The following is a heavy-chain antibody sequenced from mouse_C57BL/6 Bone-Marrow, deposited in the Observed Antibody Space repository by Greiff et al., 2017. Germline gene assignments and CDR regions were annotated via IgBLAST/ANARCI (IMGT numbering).Heavy chain of an antibody. CDR3: AILYDLFAY. V-gene: IGHV2-9*01. CDR2: IWGGGST. D-gene: IGHD2-3*01. J-gene: IGHJ3*01. Sequence: VQGVESGPGLVAPSQSLSITCTVSGFSLTSSGVEWVRQPPGKGLEWLGVIWGGGSTNYNLALMSRLSISKDNSKSQVFLKMNSLQTDDTAMYYCAILYDLFAYWGQGTLVTVSA. CDR1: GFSLTSSG.